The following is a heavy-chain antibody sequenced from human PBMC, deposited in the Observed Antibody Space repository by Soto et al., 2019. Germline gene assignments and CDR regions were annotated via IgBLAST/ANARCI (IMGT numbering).Heavy chain of an antibody. D-gene: IGHD6-19*01. Sequence: PGESLKISCRASGYTFIDYWIGWVRQMPGKGLEFMGIIYPRDSDTRYSPSFEGQVTISADKSINTVYLQWRSLKASDTAMYYCARPPLAGHSTHFDLWGQGTLVTVSS. CDR2: IYPRDSDT. CDR3: ARPPLAGHSTHFDL. J-gene: IGHJ4*02. V-gene: IGHV5-51*01. CDR1: GYTFIDYW.